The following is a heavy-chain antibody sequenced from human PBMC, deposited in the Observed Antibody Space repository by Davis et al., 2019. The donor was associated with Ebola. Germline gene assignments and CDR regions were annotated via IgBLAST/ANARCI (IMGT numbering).Heavy chain of an antibody. J-gene: IGHJ4*02. CDR2: ISHDGSNK. Sequence: GGSLRLSCAASGFTFSRYPMHWVRQAPGKGLEWVAVISHDGSNKYYGDSVKGRLTISRDNSKNTLFLQMNSLRVEDTAVYYCARAFYDFWSGYSYMPVDNWGQGTLVTVSS. D-gene: IGHD3-3*01. V-gene: IGHV3-30-3*01. CDR1: GFTFSRYP. CDR3: ARAFYDFWSGYSYMPVDN.